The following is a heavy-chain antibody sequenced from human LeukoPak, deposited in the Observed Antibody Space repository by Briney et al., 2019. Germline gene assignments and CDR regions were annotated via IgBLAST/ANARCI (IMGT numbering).Heavy chain of an antibody. V-gene: IGHV4-38-2*02. Sequence: SETLSLTCTVSGYSISSGYYWGWIRQPPGKGLEWIGSIYHSGSTYYSPSLKSRVTISVDTSKNQFSLKLSSVTAADTAVYYCARGAKLEPVRAFDIWGQGTMVTVSS. CDR3: ARGAKLEPVRAFDI. D-gene: IGHD1-1*01. J-gene: IGHJ3*02. CDR1: GYSISSGYY. CDR2: IYHSGST.